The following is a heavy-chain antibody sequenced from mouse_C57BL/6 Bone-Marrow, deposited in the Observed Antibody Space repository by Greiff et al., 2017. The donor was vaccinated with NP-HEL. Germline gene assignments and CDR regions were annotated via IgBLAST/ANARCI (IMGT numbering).Heavy chain of an antibody. CDR1: GFTFSSYA. CDR2: ISSGGDYI. V-gene: IGHV5-9-1*02. J-gene: IGHJ2*01. Sequence: EVQGVESGEGLVKPGGSLKLSCAASGFTFSSYAMSWVRQTPEKRLEWVAYISSGGDYIYYADTVKGRFTISRDNARNTLYLQMSSLKSEDTAMYYCTREGGNYYGSSYYFDYWGQGTTLTVSS. D-gene: IGHD1-1*01. CDR3: TREGGNYYGSSYYFDY.